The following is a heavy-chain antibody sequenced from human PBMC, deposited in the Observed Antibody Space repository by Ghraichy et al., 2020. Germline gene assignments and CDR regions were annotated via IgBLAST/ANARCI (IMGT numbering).Heavy chain of an antibody. J-gene: IGHJ5*02. CDR3: ARLVGGIAAAGTRWFDP. V-gene: IGHV4-4*09. CDR1: GGSISSYY. CDR2: IYTSGST. Sequence: SETLSLTCTVSGGSISSYYWSWIRQPPGKGLEWIGYIYTSGSTNYNPSLKSRVTISVDTSKNQFSLKLSSVTAADTAVYYCARLVGGIAAAGTRWFDPWGQGTLVTVSS. D-gene: IGHD6-13*01.